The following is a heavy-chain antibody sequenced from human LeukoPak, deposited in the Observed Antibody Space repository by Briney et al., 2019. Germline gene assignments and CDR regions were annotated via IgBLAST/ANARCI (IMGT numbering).Heavy chain of an antibody. Sequence: PSETLSLTCTVSGGSISSYYWSWIRQPAGKGLAWIGRIYTSGSTNYNPSLKSRVTMSVDTSKNQFSLKLSSVTAADTAVYYCARGDFWSGYYTFDYWGQGTLVTVSS. CDR2: IYTSGST. CDR3: ARGDFWSGYYTFDY. D-gene: IGHD3-3*01. V-gene: IGHV4-4*07. CDR1: GGSISSYY. J-gene: IGHJ4*02.